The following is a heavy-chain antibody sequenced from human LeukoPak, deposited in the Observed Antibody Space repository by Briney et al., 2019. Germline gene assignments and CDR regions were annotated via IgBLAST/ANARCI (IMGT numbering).Heavy chain of an antibody. CDR2: ISSSSSTI. CDR3: ARDSYYYDSSGYYFPGGFDY. J-gene: IGHJ4*02. V-gene: IGHV3-48*01. CDR1: GFTFSSYG. D-gene: IGHD3-22*01. Sequence: GGSLRLSCAASGFTFSSYGMTWVRQAPGKGLEWVSYISSSSSTIYYADSVKGRFTISRDNAKNSLYLQMNSLRAEDTAVYYCARDSYYYDSSGYYFPGGFDYWGQGTLVTVSS.